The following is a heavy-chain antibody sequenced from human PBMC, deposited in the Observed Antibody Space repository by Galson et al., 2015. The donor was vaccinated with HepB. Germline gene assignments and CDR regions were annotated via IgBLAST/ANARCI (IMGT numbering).Heavy chain of an antibody. CDR3: AKGVGNYWYFDL. D-gene: IGHD1-26*01. V-gene: IGHV3-23*01. CDR2: IISGSGGST. Sequence: SLRLSCAASGFTFSSYAMSWVRQAPGKGLEWVSAIISGSGGSTYYADSVKGRFTISRDNSKNTLYLQMNSLRAEDTAVYYCAKGVGNYWYFDLWGRGTLVTVSS. J-gene: IGHJ2*01. CDR1: GFTFSSYA.